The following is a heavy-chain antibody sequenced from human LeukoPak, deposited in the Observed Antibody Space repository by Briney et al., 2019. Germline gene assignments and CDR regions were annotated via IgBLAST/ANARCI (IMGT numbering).Heavy chain of an antibody. CDR3: AALPYGSGSYGRPFDY. D-gene: IGHD3-10*01. CDR1: GGSISSGGYY. V-gene: IGHV4-30-2*01. Sequence: PSETLSLTCTVSGGSISSGGYYWSWIRQPPGKGLEWIGYIYHSGSTYYNPSLKSRVTISVDRSKNQFSLKLSSVTAADTAVYYCAALPYGSGSYGRPFDYWGQGTLVTVSS. CDR2: IYHSGST. J-gene: IGHJ4*02.